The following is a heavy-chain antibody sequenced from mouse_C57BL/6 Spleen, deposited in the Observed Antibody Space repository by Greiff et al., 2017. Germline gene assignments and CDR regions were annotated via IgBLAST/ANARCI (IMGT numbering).Heavy chain of an antibody. J-gene: IGHJ3*01. CDR2: ISYDGSN. V-gene: IGHV3-6*01. D-gene: IGHD1-1*01. CDR1: GYSITSGYY. Sequence: EVQLQESGPGLVKPSQSLSLTCSVTGYSITSGYYWNWIRQFPGNKLEWMGYISYDGSNNYNPSLKNLISITRDTSKNQFFLKLNSVTTEDTATYYCASPTVVAPFAYWGQGTLVTVSA. CDR3: ASPTVVAPFAY.